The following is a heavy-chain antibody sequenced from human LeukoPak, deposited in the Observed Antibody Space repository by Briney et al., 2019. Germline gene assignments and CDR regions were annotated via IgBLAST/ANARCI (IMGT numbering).Heavy chain of an antibody. Sequence: SETLSLTCTVSGYSISSGYYWGWIRQPPGKGLEWIGSIYHSGSTYYNPSLKSRVTISVDTSKNQFSLKLSSVTAADTAVYYCARDSYYYDSSGRRRLDYWGQGTLVTVSS. J-gene: IGHJ4*02. CDR2: IYHSGST. CDR1: GYSISSGYY. V-gene: IGHV4-38-2*02. CDR3: ARDSYYYDSSGRRRLDY. D-gene: IGHD3-22*01.